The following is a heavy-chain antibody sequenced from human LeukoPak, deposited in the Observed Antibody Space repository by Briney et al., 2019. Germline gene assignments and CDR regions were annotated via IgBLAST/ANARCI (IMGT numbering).Heavy chain of an antibody. CDR3: ARTYYYGLGSSRRGWFDP. D-gene: IGHD3-10*01. CDR2: INHSGST. J-gene: IGHJ5*02. CDR1: GGSFSGYY. Sequence: PSETLSLTCAVYGGSFSGYYWSWLRQPPGKRLEWLGEINHSGSTNYNPSLKSRVTISVDTSKNQFSLKLSSVTAADTAVYYCARTYYYGLGSSRRGWFDPWGQGTLVTVSS. V-gene: IGHV4-34*01.